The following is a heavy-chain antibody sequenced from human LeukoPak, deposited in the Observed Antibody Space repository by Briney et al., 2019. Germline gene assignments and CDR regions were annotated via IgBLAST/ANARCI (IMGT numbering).Heavy chain of an antibody. D-gene: IGHD2-2*01. J-gene: IGHJ4*02. CDR3: ARAPITSPFYFDY. CDR2: INWSGGST. CDR1: GFAFDEHG. V-gene: IGHV3-20*04. Sequence: GGSLRLSCTASGFAFDEHGMSWVRQVPGKGLEWVSGINWSGGSTGYADPLRGRFTISRDNAENSLYLQMDSPRAEDTALYYCARAPITSPFYFDYWGQGTLVTVSS.